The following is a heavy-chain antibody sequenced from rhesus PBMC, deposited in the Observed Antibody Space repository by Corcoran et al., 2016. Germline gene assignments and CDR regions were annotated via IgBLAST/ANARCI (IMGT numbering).Heavy chain of an antibody. CDR1: GYSISRGSY. Sequence: QVQLQESGPGLVKPSETLSLTCAVSGYSISRGSYWGWIRQPPGKGMEYIGYISGSSGSTYYNHSLKSRVTISKDTSKNQFSLKLSSVTAADTAVYYCARLAAAGSIFDYWGQGVLVTVSS. J-gene: IGHJ4*01. CDR2: ISGSSGST. V-gene: IGHV4-99*01. D-gene: IGHD6-31*01. CDR3: ARLAAAGSIFDY.